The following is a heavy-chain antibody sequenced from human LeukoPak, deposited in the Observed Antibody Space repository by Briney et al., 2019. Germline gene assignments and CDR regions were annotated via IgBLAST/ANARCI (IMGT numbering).Heavy chain of an antibody. Sequence: GGSLRLSFAASGFTSSSYAMSWVRQAPGKGLEWVSAISGSGGNTYYADSVKGRFTISRDNSKNTLYLQMNSLRAEDSAAYYCAKLRSGTTGNVDIWGQGTMVTVSS. J-gene: IGHJ3*02. D-gene: IGHD1-26*01. CDR3: AKLRSGTTGNVDI. CDR1: GFTSSSYA. V-gene: IGHV3-23*01. CDR2: ISGSGGNT.